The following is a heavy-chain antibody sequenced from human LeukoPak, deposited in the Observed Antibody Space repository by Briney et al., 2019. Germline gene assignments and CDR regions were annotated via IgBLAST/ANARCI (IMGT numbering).Heavy chain of an antibody. Sequence: PGGSLRLSCAASGFTFSSYSMNWVRQAPGKGLEWVSSISSSSSYIYYADSVKGRFTISRDNAKNSLYLQMNSLRAEDTAVYYCARELVRYRLFDYWGQGTLVTVSS. CDR1: GFTFSSYS. CDR2: ISSSSSYI. D-gene: IGHD3-9*01. J-gene: IGHJ4*02. CDR3: ARELVRYRLFDY. V-gene: IGHV3-21*01.